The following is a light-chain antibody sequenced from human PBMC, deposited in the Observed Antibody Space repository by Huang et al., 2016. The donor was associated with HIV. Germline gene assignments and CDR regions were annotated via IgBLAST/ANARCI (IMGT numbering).Light chain of an antibody. CDR2: DTS. CDR3: QQYGTSPT. J-gene: IGKJ3*01. Sequence: ENVLTQSPGTLSLSPGERATLSCRASERVKSNYLAWYQKKHGQAPRLLIYDTSRRSTGIPDRFSCSGSGTDFILTISRLEPEDFAMYYCQQYGTSPTFGPGTKVDTK. V-gene: IGKV3-20*01. CDR1: ERVKSNY.